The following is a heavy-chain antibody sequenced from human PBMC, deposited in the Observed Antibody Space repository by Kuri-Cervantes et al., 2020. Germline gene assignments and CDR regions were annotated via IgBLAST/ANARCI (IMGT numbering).Heavy chain of an antibody. V-gene: IGHV4-59*01. J-gene: IGHJ4*02. CDR1: GGSISLYY. D-gene: IGHD2-15*01. CDR3: ARGVEGFLDYFNY. CDR2: IFYSGST. Sequence: SETLSLTCTVSGGSISLYYWSWIRQPPGKGLEWIGHIFYSGSTNYNPSLKSRVTISVDTSKNQFSLRLTSVTAADTAVYYCARGVEGFLDYFNYWGQGTLVTVSS.